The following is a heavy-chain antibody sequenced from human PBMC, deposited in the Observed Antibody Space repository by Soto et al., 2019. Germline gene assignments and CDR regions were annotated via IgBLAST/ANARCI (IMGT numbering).Heavy chain of an antibody. D-gene: IGHD3-10*01. CDR2: IYAGGTA. V-gene: IGHV3-66*01. CDR1: GFTVSSNY. CDR3: ARDYYGSGSYYKY. J-gene: IGHJ4*02. Sequence: RGSLRLSCAASGFTVSSNYMSWVRQAPGKGLEWVSVIYAGGTANYADSVKGRFTISRDNSKNTLYLHMNSLRAEDTAVYYCARDYYGSGSYYKYWGQGTLVT.